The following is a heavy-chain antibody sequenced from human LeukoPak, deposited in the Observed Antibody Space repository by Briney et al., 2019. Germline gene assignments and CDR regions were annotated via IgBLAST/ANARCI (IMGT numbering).Heavy chain of an antibody. CDR2: IYSGGST. J-gene: IGHJ5*02. CDR1: GFTFSSYA. Sequence: GGSLRLSCAASGFTFSSYAMSWVRQAPGKGLEWVSVIYSGGSTYYADSVKGRFTISRDNSKNTLYLQIKSLRAEDTAVYYCARDRGSYSSSRWFDPWGQGTLVTVSS. D-gene: IGHD6-13*01. CDR3: ARDRGSYSSSRWFDP. V-gene: IGHV3-53*01.